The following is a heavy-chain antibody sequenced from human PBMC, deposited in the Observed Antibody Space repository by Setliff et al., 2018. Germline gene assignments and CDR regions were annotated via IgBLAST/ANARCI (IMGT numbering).Heavy chain of an antibody. J-gene: IGHJ6*02. CDR2: ISGYNGNT. V-gene: IGHV1-18*01. CDR1: GYTFTSYG. D-gene: IGHD3-16*01. CDR3: SRFGLYYEAVYGGGDYYYYGMDV. Sequence: GASVKVSCKASGYTFTSYGFSWVRQAPGQGLEWMGWISGYNGNTNYAQKVQGRVTMTTDTSTGTIYMELRSLSADDTAVYYCSRFGLYYEAVYGGGDYYYYGMDVWGQGTTVTVSS.